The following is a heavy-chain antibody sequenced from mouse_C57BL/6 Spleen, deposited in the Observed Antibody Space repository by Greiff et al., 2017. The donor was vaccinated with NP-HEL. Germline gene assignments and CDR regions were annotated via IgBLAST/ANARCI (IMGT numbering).Heavy chain of an antibody. CDR2: IYPSDSET. CDR3: ARNDIYYGSSYWYFDV. CDR1: GYTFTSYW. J-gene: IGHJ1*03. D-gene: IGHD1-1*01. Sequence: QVQLQQPGAELVRPGSSVKLSCKASGYTFTSYWMDWVKQRPGQGLEWIGNIYPSDSETHYNQKFKDKATLTVDKSSSTAYMQLSSLTSEDSAVYYCARNDIYYGSSYWYFDVWGTGTTVTVSS. V-gene: IGHV1-61*01.